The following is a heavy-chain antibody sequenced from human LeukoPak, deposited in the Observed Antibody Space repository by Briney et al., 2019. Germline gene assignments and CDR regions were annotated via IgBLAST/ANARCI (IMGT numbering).Heavy chain of an antibody. D-gene: IGHD5-24*01. Sequence: GGSLRLSCAASGFTFSSYSMNWVRQAPGKGLEWVSSISSSSSYIYYADSAKGRFAISRDNAKNSLYLQMNSLRAEDTAVYYCARFSRDGYKLSSFDYWGQGTLVTVSS. CDR2: ISSSSSYI. CDR1: GFTFSSYS. V-gene: IGHV3-21*01. CDR3: ARFSRDGYKLSSFDY. J-gene: IGHJ4*02.